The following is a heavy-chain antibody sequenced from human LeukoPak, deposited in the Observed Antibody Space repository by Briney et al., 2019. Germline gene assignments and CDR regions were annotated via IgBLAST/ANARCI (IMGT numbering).Heavy chain of an antibody. CDR1: GFTFSRYW. J-gene: IGHJ4*02. CDR2: IWNDGSKT. V-gene: IGHV3-33*07. D-gene: IGHD5-18*01. CDR3: ARGPWLVSDITSFDY. Sequence: LSGGSLRLSCAASGFTFSRYWMSWVRQAPGKGLEWVALIWNDGSKTYHAESVKDRFTISRDNSQNTLYLQMNSLRHEDTAVYYCARGPWLVSDITSFDYWGQGTLVTVSS.